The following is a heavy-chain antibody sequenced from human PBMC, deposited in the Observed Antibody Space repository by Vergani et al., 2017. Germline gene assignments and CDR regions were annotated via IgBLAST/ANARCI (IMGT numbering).Heavy chain of an antibody. CDR1: GGSITSSSYY. CDR2: IYHSGGA. Sequence: QLHLQESGPGLVKPSETLSLTCTVPGGSITSSSYYWGWIRQPPGKGLEWIGNIYHSGGAYYNPSLKGRVTISVDTSKNQFSLEVTSVTAADTAIYFCARTESFILRYFHLALWGQGTLVTVSS. V-gene: IGHV4-39*01. J-gene: IGHJ4*02. D-gene: IGHD3-9*01. CDR3: ARTESFILRYFHLAL.